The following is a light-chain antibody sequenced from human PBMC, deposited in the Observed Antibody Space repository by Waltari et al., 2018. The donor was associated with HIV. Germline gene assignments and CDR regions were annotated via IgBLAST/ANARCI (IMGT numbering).Light chain of an antibody. Sequence: QSALTQPASVSGSPGQSITISCTGTSSDVGSYDLVSWYQQHPGRAPQLMIYEVSKRPSGVSNRFSGSKSGNTASLTISGLQAEDETDYYCCSYAGSSTLVVFGGGTKLTVL. V-gene: IGLV2-23*02. CDR1: SSDVGSYDL. CDR2: EVS. J-gene: IGLJ2*01. CDR3: CSYAGSSTLVV.